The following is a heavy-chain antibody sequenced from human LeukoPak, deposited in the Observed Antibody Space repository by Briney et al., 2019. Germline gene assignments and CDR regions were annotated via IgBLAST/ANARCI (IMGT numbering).Heavy chain of an antibody. CDR3: AKGGGWLGNSNWFDP. Sequence: GGSLRLSCAASGFTFSSYGMHWVRQAPGKGLEWVAVIRYDGSNKYYVDSVKGRFTISRDNSKNTLYLQMNSLRAEDTAVYYCAKGGGWLGNSNWFDPWGQGTLVTVSS. V-gene: IGHV3-30*02. J-gene: IGHJ5*02. CDR1: GFTFSSYG. CDR2: IRYDGSNK. D-gene: IGHD3-10*01.